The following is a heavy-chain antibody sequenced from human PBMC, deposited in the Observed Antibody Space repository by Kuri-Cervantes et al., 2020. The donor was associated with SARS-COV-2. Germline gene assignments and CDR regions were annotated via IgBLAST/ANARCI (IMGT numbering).Heavy chain of an antibody. CDR3: ARGPHYDFWSGYYYYYMDV. V-gene: IGHV4-34*01. J-gene: IGHJ6*03. Sequence: SETLSLTCAVYGGSFSGYYWSWIRQPPGKGLEWIGEINHSGSTNYNPSLKSRVTISVDTSKNQFSLKLSSVTAADTAVYYCARGPHYDFWSGYYYYYMDVWGKGTTVTVYS. CDR1: GGSFSGYY. CDR2: INHSGST. D-gene: IGHD3-3*01.